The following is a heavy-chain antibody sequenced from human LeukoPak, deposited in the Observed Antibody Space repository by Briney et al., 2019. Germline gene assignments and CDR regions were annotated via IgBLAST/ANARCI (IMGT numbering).Heavy chain of an antibody. CDR3: AKNEGRSIAVAGTYFDY. J-gene: IGHJ4*02. Sequence: GGSLRLSCAASGFTFTNYAMSWVRQAPGKGLEWVSSIGSGGSTYHADSVKGRFTISRDNSKNTLYLQMNSLRAEDTAVYYCAKNEGRSIAVAGTYFDYWGQGTLVTVSS. CDR2: IGSGGST. V-gene: IGHV3-23*01. D-gene: IGHD6-19*01. CDR1: GFTFTNYA.